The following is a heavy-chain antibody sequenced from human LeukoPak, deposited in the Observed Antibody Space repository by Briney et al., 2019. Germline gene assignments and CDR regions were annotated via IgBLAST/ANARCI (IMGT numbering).Heavy chain of an antibody. CDR2: INPSGGNT. D-gene: IGHD3-3*01. CDR1: GYTFTDYY. Sequence: GASVKVSCKASGYTFTDYYMHWVRQAPGQGLEWMGIINPSGGNTRYAQKIQGRVTMTRDTSTSTVYMELSSLRSEDTAVYFCTRDLVGDYYFMDVWGEGTTVTASS. J-gene: IGHJ6*03. CDR3: TRDLVGDYYFMDV. V-gene: IGHV1-46*03.